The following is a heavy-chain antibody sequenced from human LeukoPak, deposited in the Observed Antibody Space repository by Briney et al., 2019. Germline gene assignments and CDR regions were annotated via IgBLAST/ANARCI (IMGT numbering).Heavy chain of an antibody. J-gene: IGHJ4*02. Sequence: GASVKVSCKVSGYTLTELSMHWVRQAPGKGLEWMGGFDPEGGETIYAQKFQGRVTMTEDTSTDTAYMELSSLRSEDTAVYYCATAITIFGVVPPDYWGQGTLVTVSS. CDR2: FDPEGGET. CDR1: GYTLTELS. V-gene: IGHV1-24*01. D-gene: IGHD3-3*01. CDR3: ATAITIFGVVPPDY.